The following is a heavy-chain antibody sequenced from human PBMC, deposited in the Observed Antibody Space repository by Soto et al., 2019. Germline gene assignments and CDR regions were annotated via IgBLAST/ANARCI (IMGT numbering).Heavy chain of an antibody. CDR2: IYYSGST. V-gene: IGHV4-39*02. CDR3: AREYSSSSLDY. D-gene: IGHD6-6*01. Sequence: SETLSLTCTVSGGSISSSSYYWGWIRQPPGKGLEWIGSIYYSGSTYYNPSLKSRVTISVDTSKNQFSLKLSSVTAADTAVYYCAREYSSSSLDYWGQGTLVTVSS. CDR1: GGSISSSSYY. J-gene: IGHJ4*02.